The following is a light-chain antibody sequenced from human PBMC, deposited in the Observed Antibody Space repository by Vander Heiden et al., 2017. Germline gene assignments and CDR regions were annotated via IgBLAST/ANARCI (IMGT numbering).Light chain of an antibody. V-gene: IGLV7-43*01. CDR2: STG. CDR3: LLYFGGEAV. Sequence: QTVVPQEPSLTVSSGAKVTLTCASSTGVVTSAYYPNWFQQKPGQAPRALIYSTGNKHSWTPARFSGTLLGGKAALTLSGVQPEDEAEYYCLLYFGGEAVFGGGTKLTV. CDR1: TGVVTSAYY. J-gene: IGLJ2*01.